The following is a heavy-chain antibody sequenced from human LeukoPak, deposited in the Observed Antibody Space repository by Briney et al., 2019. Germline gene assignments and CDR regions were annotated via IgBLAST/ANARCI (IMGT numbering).Heavy chain of an antibody. CDR3: ARDLGNTGWYTFDY. J-gene: IGHJ4*02. CDR2: TYYRSKWYN. CDR1: GDSVSSNNGA. D-gene: IGHD6-19*01. V-gene: IGHV6-1*01. Sequence: SQTPSLTCAISGDSVSSNNGAWNWIRQSPSRGLEWLGRTYYRSKWYNDYAVSMKGRITINPDTSKNQFSLQLNSVTPEDTAVYYCARDLGNTGWYTFDYWGQGTLVTVSS.